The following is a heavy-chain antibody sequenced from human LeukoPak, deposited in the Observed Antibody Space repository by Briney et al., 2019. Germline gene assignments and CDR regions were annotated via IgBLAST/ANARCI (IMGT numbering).Heavy chain of an antibody. D-gene: IGHD6-19*01. CDR3: ARVPGIGVAGTDFQH. V-gene: IGHV1-2*05. CDR2: INPNSGGT. Sequence: ASVKVSCKASGYTFTGYYMHWVRQAPGQGLEWMGRINPNSGGTNYAQKFQGRVTMTRDTSISTAYMELSSLRSDDTVCYYGARVPGIGVAGTDFQHWGQGTLVTVSS. J-gene: IGHJ1*01. CDR1: GYTFTGYY.